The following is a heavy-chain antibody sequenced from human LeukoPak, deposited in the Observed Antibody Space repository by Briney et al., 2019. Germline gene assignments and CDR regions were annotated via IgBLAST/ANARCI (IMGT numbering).Heavy chain of an antibody. CDR3: ARDSLVVVAATLYDAFDI. CDR2: IIPILGIA. Sequence: SVKVSCKASGGTFSSYAISWVRQAPGQGLEWMGRIIPILGIANYAQKFQGRVTITADKSTSTAYMELSSLRSEDTAVYYCARDSLVVVAATLYDAFDIWGQGTMVTVSS. J-gene: IGHJ3*02. D-gene: IGHD2-15*01. CDR1: GGTFSSYA. V-gene: IGHV1-69*04.